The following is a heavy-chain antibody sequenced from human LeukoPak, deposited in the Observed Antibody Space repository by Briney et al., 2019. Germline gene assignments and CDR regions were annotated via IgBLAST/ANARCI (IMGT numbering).Heavy chain of an antibody. J-gene: IGHJ4*02. V-gene: IGHV3-21*01. Sequence: KLGGSLRLSCAAPGITFSNYNMNWVRQAPGKGLEWISSITSSSSYIFYADSVKGRFTISRDNAKNSLYLQMNSLRAEDTAVYYCARDYVSGYYHDYWGQGTLVTVSS. D-gene: IGHD3-22*01. CDR2: ITSSSSYI. CDR1: GITFSNYN. CDR3: ARDYVSGYYHDY.